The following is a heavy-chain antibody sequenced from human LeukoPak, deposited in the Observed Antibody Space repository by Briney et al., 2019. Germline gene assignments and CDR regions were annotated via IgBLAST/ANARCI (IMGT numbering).Heavy chain of an antibody. CDR1: GFTFSSYA. Sequence: GGSLRLSCAASGFTFSSYAMSWVRQAPGKGLEWVSTFSGSGGTTYYADSVKGRFTISRDNSKNTLYLQMNSLRAEDTALYYCAKYLAPSGTLDYGGQGTLVTVSS. V-gene: IGHV3-23*01. J-gene: IGHJ4*02. CDR3: AKYLAPSGTLDY. CDR2: FSGSGGTT.